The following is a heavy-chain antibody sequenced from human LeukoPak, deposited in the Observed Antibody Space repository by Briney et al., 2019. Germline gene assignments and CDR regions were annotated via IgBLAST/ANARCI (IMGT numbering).Heavy chain of an antibody. V-gene: IGHV4-39*01. CDR3: GRRNSGYTPNWFDP. CDR2: IYYSGST. CDR1: GGSISSRSYY. J-gene: IGHJ5*02. Sequence: SETLSLTCTVSGGSISSRSYYWGWIRQPPGKGLEWIGNIYYSGSTYYNPSLKSRVTISVDTSRNQFSLKLSSVTAADTAVYYCGRRNSGYTPNWFDPWGQGTLVTVSS. D-gene: IGHD5-12*01.